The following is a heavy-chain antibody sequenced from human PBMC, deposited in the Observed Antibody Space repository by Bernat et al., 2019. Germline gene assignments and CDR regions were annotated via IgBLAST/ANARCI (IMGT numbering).Heavy chain of an antibody. CDR2: SIPIFGTA. CDR1: GGTFSSYA. Sequence: QVQLVQSGAEVKKPGSSVKVSCKASGGTFSSYAISWVRQAPGQGLEWMGGSIPIFGTANYAQKFQGRVTSTADESTSTAYMELSSLRSEDTAVYYCAGDAPEYCGGDCDSDYWGQGTLVTVSS. J-gene: IGHJ4*02. D-gene: IGHD2-21*02. CDR3: AGDAPEYCGGDCDSDY. V-gene: IGHV1-69*01.